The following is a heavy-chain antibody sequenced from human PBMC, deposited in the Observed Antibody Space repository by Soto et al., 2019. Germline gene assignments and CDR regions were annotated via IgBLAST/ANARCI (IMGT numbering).Heavy chain of an antibody. V-gene: IGHV3-30*18. CDR2: ISYDGSNK. D-gene: IGHD5-12*01. J-gene: IGHJ4*02. CDR3: AKSAPGGGGYGFDY. CDR1: GFTFSSYG. Sequence: GGSLRLSCAASGFTFSSYGMHWVRQAPGKGLEWVAVISYDGSNKYYADSVKGRFTISRDNSKNTLYLQMNSLRAEDTAVYYCAKSAPGGGGYGFDYWGQGTLVTVSS.